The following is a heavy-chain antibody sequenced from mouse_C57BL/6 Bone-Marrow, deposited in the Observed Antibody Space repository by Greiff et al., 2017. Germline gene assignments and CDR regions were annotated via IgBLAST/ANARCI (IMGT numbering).Heavy chain of an antibody. CDR2: INPNNGGT. Sequence: EVQLQQSGPELVKPGASVKISCKASGYTFTDYYMNWVKQSHGKSLEWIGDINPNNGGTSYNQKFKGKATLTVDKSSSTAYMELRSLTSEDSAVYYCARDLITTVEDFDYWGQGTTLTVSS. D-gene: IGHD1-1*01. CDR1: GYTFTDYY. V-gene: IGHV1-26*01. J-gene: IGHJ2*01. CDR3: ARDLITTVEDFDY.